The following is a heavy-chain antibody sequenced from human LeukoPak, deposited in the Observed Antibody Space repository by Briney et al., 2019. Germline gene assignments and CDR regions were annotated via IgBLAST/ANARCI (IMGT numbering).Heavy chain of an antibody. V-gene: IGHV4-39*01. D-gene: IGHD6-13*01. J-gene: IGHJ4*02. CDR1: GGSISSSSYY. CDR3: ARNQPAVVAAAGTFDY. Sequence: SETLSLTCTVSGGSISSSSYYWGWIRQPPGKGLEWIGSIYYSGSTYYNPSLESRVTISVDTSKNQFSLKLSSVTAADTAVYYCARNQPAVVAAAGTFDYWGQGTLVTVSS. CDR2: IYYSGST.